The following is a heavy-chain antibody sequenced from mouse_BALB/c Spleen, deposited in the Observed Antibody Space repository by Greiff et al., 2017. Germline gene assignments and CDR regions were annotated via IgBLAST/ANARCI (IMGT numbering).Heavy chain of an antibody. CDR1: GFTFSNYW. Sequence: DVKLVESGGGLVQPGGSMKLSCVASGFTFSNYWMNWVRQSPEKGLEWVAEIRLKSNNYATHYAESVKGRFTISRDDSKSSVYLQMNNLRAEDTGIYYCTQRGSSLAYWGQGTLVTVSA. CDR3: TQRGSSLAY. CDR2: IRLKSNNYAT. D-gene: IGHD1-1*01. V-gene: IGHV6-6*02. J-gene: IGHJ3*01.